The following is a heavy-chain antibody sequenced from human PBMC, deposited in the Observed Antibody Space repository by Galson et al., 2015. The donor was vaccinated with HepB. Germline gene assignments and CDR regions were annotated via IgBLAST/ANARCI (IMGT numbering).Heavy chain of an antibody. CDR2: IKQDGSEK. V-gene: IGHV3-7*03. J-gene: IGHJ5*02. CDR3: ARDLSAGYYGSGANWFDP. Sequence: SLRLSCAASGFTFSSYWMSWVRQAPGKGLEWVANIKQDGSEKYYVDSVKGRFTISRDNAKNSLYLQMNSLRAEDTAVYYCARDLSAGYYGSGANWFDPWGQGTLVTVSS. D-gene: IGHD3-10*01. CDR1: GFTFSSYW.